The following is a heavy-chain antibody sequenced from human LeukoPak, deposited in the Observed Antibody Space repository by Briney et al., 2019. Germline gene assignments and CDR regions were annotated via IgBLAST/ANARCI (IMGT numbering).Heavy chain of an antibody. CDR1: GFIFSSYW. CDR2: INSDGSST. V-gene: IGHV3-74*01. Sequence: PGGSLRLSCAASGFIFSSYWMHWVRQGPGKGLVWVSRINSDGSSTSYVDYVKGRLTISRDNPKNTLYLQMNSLRAEDTAVYYCVRRREEGGYDYWGQGTLVTVSS. J-gene: IGHJ4*02. CDR3: VRRREEGGYDY. D-gene: IGHD5-12*01.